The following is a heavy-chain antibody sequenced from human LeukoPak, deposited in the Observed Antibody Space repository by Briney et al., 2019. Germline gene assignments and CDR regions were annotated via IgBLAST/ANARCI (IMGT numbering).Heavy chain of an antibody. CDR3: AKFLPTHIVVANYYFDY. CDR2: ISGSGGST. V-gene: IGHV3-23*01. J-gene: IGHJ4*02. CDR1: GFTFSSYA. D-gene: IGHD2-21*01. Sequence: GGSLRLSXAASGFTFSSYAMSWVRQPPGKGLEWVSAISGSGGSTYYADSVKGRFTISRDNSKNTLYLQMNSLRAEDTAVYYCAKFLPTHIVVANYYFDYWGQGTLVTVSS.